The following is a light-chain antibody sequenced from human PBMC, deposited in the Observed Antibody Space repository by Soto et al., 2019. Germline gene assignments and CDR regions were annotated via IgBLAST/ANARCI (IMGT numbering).Light chain of an antibody. V-gene: IGKV3-20*01. CDR3: QQYGSSPIT. Sequence: EIVLTQSPGTLSLSPGERTTISCRASQSVSNTYLAWYQLKPGQAPRLLIYGASSRATGIPDRFSGGGSGTDFSLTISRLDPEEFAVYYCQQYGSSPITFGQGTRLEIK. CDR2: GAS. CDR1: QSVSNTY. J-gene: IGKJ5*01.